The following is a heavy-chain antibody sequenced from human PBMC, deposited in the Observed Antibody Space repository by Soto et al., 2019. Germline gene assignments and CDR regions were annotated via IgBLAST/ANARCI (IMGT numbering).Heavy chain of an antibody. CDR1: GASIRSGNYY. CDR2: VHYSGTT. V-gene: IGHV4-31*03. J-gene: IGHJ5*02. Sequence: PSETLSLTCTVSGASIRSGNYYWTSIRQLPGKGLEWIGYVHYSGTTYSNPSLKSRVSISVDTSKNQFSLTVNSVTAADTAVYYCARENIVVVPTAKGWFDPWGQGTLVTVSS. D-gene: IGHD2-2*01. CDR3: ARENIVVVPTAKGWFDP.